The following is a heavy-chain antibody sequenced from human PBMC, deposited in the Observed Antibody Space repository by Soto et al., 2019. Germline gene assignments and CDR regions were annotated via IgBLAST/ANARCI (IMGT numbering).Heavy chain of an antibody. D-gene: IGHD3-10*01. CDR1: GFTFSDYY. CDR2: ISSSGSTI. Sequence: GGSLRLSCAASGFTFSDYYMSWIRQAPGKGLEWVSYISSSGSTIYYADSVKGRFTISRDNAKNSLYLQMNSLRAEDTAVYYCARELLWFGAPVAFDIWGQGTMVTVSS. CDR3: ARELLWFGAPVAFDI. J-gene: IGHJ3*02. V-gene: IGHV3-11*01.